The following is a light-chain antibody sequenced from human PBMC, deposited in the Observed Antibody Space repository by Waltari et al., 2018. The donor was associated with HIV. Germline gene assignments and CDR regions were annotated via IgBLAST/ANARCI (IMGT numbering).Light chain of an antibody. Sequence: QSVLTQPPSVSAAPSQMVTIHCSGNNSNVGNNYVPWYQLLPGGAPKLLIYANINLPSGSPYRCSGSKSGTSATLRITGLQTGDEADYYCGTWVSSLSIWVFGGGTKVTVL. CDR2: ANI. CDR3: GTWVSSLSIWV. J-gene: IGLJ3*02. V-gene: IGLV1-51*01. CDR1: NSNVGNNY.